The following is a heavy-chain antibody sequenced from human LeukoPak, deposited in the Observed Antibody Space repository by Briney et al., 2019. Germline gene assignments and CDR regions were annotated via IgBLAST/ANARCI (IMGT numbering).Heavy chain of an antibody. V-gene: IGHV3-23*01. J-gene: IGHJ6*03. D-gene: IGHD4-17*01. CDR3: ANYGDPYYYYYMDV. CDR1: GFTLSSYA. Sequence: PGGSLRLSCAASGFTLSSYAKSWVRQAPGRGLEWVSAISGSGGSTYYADSVKGRFTISRDNSKNTLYLQMNSLRAEDTTVYYCANYGDPYYYYYMDVWGKGTTVTVSS. CDR2: ISGSGGST.